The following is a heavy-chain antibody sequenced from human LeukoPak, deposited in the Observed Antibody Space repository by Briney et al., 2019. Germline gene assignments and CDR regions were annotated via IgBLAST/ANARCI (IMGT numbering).Heavy chain of an antibody. D-gene: IGHD2-21*01. J-gene: IGHJ4*02. Sequence: ASVKVSCKASGYTFTSYGISWVRQAPGQGLEWMGWISAYNGNTNYAQKLQGRVTMTTDTSATTAYMDLSSLRSEDTAMYYCARRLGRSFDYWGQGTLVTVSS. V-gene: IGHV1-18*01. CDR3: ARRLGRSFDY. CDR2: ISAYNGNT. CDR1: GYTFTSYG.